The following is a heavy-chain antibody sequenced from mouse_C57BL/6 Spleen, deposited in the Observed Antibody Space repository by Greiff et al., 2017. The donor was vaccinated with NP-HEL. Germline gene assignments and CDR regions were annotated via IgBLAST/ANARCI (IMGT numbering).Heavy chain of an antibody. V-gene: IGHV10-3*01. Sequence: EVQLVESGGGLVQPKGSLKLSCAASGFTFNTYAMHWVRQAPGKGLEWVARIRSKSSNYATYYADSVKDRFTISRDDSQSMLYLQMNNLKTEDTAMYYCVRDLLYGNYLAWFAYWGQGTLVTVSA. CDR1: GFTFNTYA. CDR3: VRDLLYGNYLAWFAY. J-gene: IGHJ3*01. CDR2: IRSKSSNYAT. D-gene: IGHD2-1*01.